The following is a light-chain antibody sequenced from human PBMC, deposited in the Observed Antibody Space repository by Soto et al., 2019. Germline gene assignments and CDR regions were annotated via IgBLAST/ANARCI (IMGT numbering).Light chain of an antibody. V-gene: IGLV2-14*01. Sequence: QSVLTQPASVSGSPGQSITISCVGTSSVISDYNYVSWYQQHPGKVPKVIIYDVSNRPSGVSYRFSGTKSGNTASLTVSGLQAEDEADYYCCSYTRSGTLIFGTGTKVTVL. CDR2: DVS. J-gene: IGLJ1*01. CDR1: SSVISDYNY. CDR3: CSYTRSGTLI.